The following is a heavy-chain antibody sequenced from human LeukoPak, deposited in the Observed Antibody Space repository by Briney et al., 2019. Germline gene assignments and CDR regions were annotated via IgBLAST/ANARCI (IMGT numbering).Heavy chain of an antibody. V-gene: IGHV4-34*01. D-gene: IGHD3-3*01. CDR2: INHSGST. J-gene: IGHJ4*02. CDR3: ARLRFLEWAFDY. CDR1: GGSFSGYY. Sequence: SETLSLTCAVYGGSFSGYYWSWIRQPPGKGLEWIGEINHSGSTNYNPSLKSRVTISVDTSKNQFSLKLSSVTAADTAVYYCARLRFLEWAFDYWGQGTLVTVSS.